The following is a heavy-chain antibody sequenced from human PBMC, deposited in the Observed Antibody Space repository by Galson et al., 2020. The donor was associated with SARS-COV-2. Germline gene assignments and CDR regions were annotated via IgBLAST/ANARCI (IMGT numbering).Heavy chain of an antibody. V-gene: IGHV3-49*04. CDR3: TSSYSNYLSLDY. D-gene: IGHD4-4*01. CDR2: IRSKAYGGTT. CDR1: GFTFGDYA. J-gene: IGHJ4*02. Sequence: GGSLRLSCTASGFTFGDYAMSWVRQAPGKGLEWVGFIRSKAYGGTTEYAASVRGRFTISRDESKRIAYLQMNSLKTEDTAVYYCTSSYSNYLSLDYWGQGTLVTVSS.